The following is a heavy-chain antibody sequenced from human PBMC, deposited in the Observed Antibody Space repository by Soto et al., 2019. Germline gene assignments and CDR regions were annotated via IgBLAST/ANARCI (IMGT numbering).Heavy chain of an antibody. V-gene: IGHV4-39*07. J-gene: IGHJ4*02. CDR3: AREKYYFDY. CDR2: IYYSGST. Sequence: SETLSLTCTVSGDSISSSTYYWGWIRQPPGKGLEWIGSIYYSGSTNYNPSLKSRVTISVDTSKNQFSLKLSSVTAADTAVYYCAREKYYFDYWGQGTLVTVSS. CDR1: GDSISSSTYY.